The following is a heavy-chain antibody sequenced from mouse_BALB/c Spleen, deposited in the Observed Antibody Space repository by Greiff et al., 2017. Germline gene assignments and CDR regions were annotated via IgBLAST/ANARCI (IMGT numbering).Heavy chain of an antibody. Sequence: EVKLKESGGGLVQPGGSRKLSCAASGFTFSSFGMHWVRQAPEKGLEWVAYISSGSSTIYYADTVKGRFTISRDNPKNTLFLQMTSLRSEDTAMYYCARLILGYYAMDYWGQGTSVTVSS. D-gene: IGHD4-1*01. CDR2: ISSGSSTI. CDR1: GFTFSSFG. V-gene: IGHV5-17*02. J-gene: IGHJ4*01. CDR3: ARLILGYYAMDY.